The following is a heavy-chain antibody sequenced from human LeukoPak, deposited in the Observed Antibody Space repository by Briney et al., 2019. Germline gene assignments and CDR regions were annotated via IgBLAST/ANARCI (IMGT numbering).Heavy chain of an antibody. CDR2: IYYSGST. V-gene: IGHV4-39*01. CDR1: GGSISSSSYY. D-gene: IGHD6-19*01. J-gene: IGHJ5*02. CDR3: ARQSGYSSGWYGS. Sequence: SETLSLTCTVSGGSISSSSYYWGWVRQPPGKGLEWIGSIYYSGSTYYNPSLKSRVTISVDTSKNQFSLKLSSVTAADTAVYYCARQSGYSSGWYGSWGQGTLVTVSS.